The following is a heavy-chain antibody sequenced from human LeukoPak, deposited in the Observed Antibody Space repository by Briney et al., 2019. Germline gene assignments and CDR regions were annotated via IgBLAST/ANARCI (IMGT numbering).Heavy chain of an antibody. CDR3: ARGVRGAVTTGGLGGYYYYMDV. CDR1: GHTFTSYD. CDR2: MNPNSGNT. D-gene: IGHD4-17*01. Sequence: ASVKVSCKASGHTFTSYDINWVRQATGQGLEWMGWMNPNSGNTGYAQKFQGRVTITRNTSISTAYMELSSLRSEDTAVYYCARGVRGAVTTGGLGGYYYYMDVWGKGTTVTVSS. V-gene: IGHV1-8*03. J-gene: IGHJ6*03.